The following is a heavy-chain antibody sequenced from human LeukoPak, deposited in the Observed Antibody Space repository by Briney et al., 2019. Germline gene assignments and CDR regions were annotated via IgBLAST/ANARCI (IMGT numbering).Heavy chain of an antibody. CDR3: ARSPMTTVTYWYFDL. Sequence: SETLSLTCAVYGGSFSGYYWSWIRQPPGKGLEWIGYIYYSGSTNYNPSLKSRVTISVDTSKNQFSLKLSSVTAADTAVYYCARSPMTTVTYWYFDLWGRGTLVTVSS. CDR1: GGSFSGYY. J-gene: IGHJ2*01. D-gene: IGHD4-17*01. V-gene: IGHV4-59*01. CDR2: IYYSGST.